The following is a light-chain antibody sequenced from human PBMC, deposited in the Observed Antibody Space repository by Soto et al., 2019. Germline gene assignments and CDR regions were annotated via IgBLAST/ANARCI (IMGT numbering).Light chain of an antibody. CDR3: QQYNSYSPT. J-gene: IGKJ1*01. CDR2: KAS. Sequence: DIQMTQSPSTLSASVGDRVTITCRASQSISVWLAWYQQKAGTAPNRLIYKASRLESGVPSRFSGSGSETEFTLTISGLQPGDSATYYCQQYNSYSPTFGQGTKVYIK. V-gene: IGKV1-5*03. CDR1: QSISVW.